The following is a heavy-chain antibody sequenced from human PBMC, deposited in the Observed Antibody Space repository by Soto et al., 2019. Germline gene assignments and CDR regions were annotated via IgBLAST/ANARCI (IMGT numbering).Heavy chain of an antibody. CDR1: GGSISSYY. CDR2: IYYSGST. J-gene: IGHJ5*02. CDR3: ARGRRGYSYGSDWFDP. Sequence: SETLSLTCTVSGGSISSYYWSWIRQPPGKGLEWIGYIYYSGSTNYNPSLKSRVTISVDTSKNQFSLKLSSVTAADTAVYYCARGRRGYSYGSDWFDPWGPGTPVTVSS. V-gene: IGHV4-59*01. D-gene: IGHD5-18*01.